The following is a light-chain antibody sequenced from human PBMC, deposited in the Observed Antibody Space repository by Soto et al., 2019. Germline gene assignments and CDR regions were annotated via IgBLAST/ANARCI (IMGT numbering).Light chain of an antibody. CDR1: SSDVGGYNY. CDR3: SSYTSSRTPV. CDR2: EVS. J-gene: IGLJ2*01. V-gene: IGLV2-14*01. Sequence: QSALTQPASVSGSPGQSITISCTGTSSDVGGYNYVSWYQQHPGKAPKLMIYEVSNRPSGVSNRFSGSKSGNTASLTISGLQAEDEADYYCSSYTSSRTPVFGGVTQLTVL.